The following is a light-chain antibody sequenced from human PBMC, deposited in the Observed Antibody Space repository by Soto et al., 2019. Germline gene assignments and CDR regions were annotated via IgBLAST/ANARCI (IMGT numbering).Light chain of an antibody. CDR3: QQRSNWPRT. V-gene: IGKV3D-20*02. J-gene: IGKJ1*01. Sequence: EIVLTQSPGTLSLSPGDRATLSCRASQTISSTYLAWYQQKPGQAPRLLIYAASTRATGIPDRFSGSGSGTDFTLTISRLEPEDFAVYYCQQRSNWPRTFGQGTKVDIK. CDR2: AAS. CDR1: QTISSTY.